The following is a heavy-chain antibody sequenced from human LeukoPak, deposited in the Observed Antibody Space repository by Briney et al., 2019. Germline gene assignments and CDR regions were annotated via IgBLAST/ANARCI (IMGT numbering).Heavy chain of an antibody. D-gene: IGHD4-17*01. J-gene: IGHJ4*02. CDR3: AKSRGFTVTPLLYYFDY. Sequence: GGSLRLSCAASGFTFSNAWMSWVRQAPGKGLEWVSPISGSGGSTYYADSVKGRFTISRDNSKNTLYLQMNSLRAEDTAVYYCAKSRGFTVTPLLYYFDYWGQGTLVTVSS. CDR1: GFTFSNAW. V-gene: IGHV3-23*01. CDR2: ISGSGGST.